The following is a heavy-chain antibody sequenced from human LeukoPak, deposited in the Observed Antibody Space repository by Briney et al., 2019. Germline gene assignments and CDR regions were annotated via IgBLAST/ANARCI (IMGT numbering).Heavy chain of an antibody. CDR2: LNERGSDI. CDR3: ARSGITHASDY. Sequence: GGSLRLSCAASGFTFSSYAMSWVRQPPGKGLEWVANLNERGSDIFYADSVRGRFTISRDNARNSLFLHMERLRVDDTAVYFCARSGITHASDYWGQGTLVTVSS. V-gene: IGHV3-7*01. D-gene: IGHD1-26*01. J-gene: IGHJ4*02. CDR1: GFTFSSYA.